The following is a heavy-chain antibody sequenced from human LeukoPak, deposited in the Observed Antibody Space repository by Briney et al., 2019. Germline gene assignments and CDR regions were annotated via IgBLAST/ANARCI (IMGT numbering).Heavy chain of an antibody. CDR3: ARTSSSGLVGGYYFDY. CDR2: IHHSGST. D-gene: IGHD6-19*01. CDR1: GYFISSGYY. Sequence: SETLSLTCTVSGYFISSGYYWGWIRQPPGKGLQWIGSIHHSGSTYHNPSLKGRVTISVDTSKNQFSLKLSSVTAADTAVYYCARTSSSGLVGGYYFDYWGQGTLVTVSS. V-gene: IGHV4-38-2*02. J-gene: IGHJ4*02.